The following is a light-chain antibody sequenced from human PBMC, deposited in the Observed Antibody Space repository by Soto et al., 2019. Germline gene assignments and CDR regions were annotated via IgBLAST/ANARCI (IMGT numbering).Light chain of an antibody. Sequence: DIELTQSPSTLSLSLGERVTISCRASQSVSSSYVASYQQKPGQAPRLLIYIASSSSTVGPDRGSGSVSVTDISLTISRLGPEEIAVYNCQQYGSSPPMTFAKGTQLE. CDR2: IAS. CDR3: QQYGSSPPMT. CDR1: QSVSSSY. J-gene: IGKJ5*01. V-gene: IGKV3D-20*01.